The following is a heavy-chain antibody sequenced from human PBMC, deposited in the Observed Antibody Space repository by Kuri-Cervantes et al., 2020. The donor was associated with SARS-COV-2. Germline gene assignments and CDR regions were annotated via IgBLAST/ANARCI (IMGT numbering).Heavy chain of an antibody. Sequence: GESLKISCAASGFTFSSYAMSWVRQAPGKGLEWVSAISGSGGSTYYADSVKGRFTISRDNSKNTLYLQMNCLRAEDTAVYYCAKTVQMGGDFDIWGQGTMVTVS. V-gene: IGHV3-23*01. CDR1: GFTFSSYA. J-gene: IGHJ3*02. CDR3: AKTVQMGGDFDI. CDR2: ISGSGGST. D-gene: IGHD3-16*01.